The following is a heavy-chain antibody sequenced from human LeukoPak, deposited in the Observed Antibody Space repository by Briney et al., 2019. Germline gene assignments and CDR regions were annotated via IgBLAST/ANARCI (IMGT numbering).Heavy chain of an antibody. V-gene: IGHV4-34*01. CDR2: ISHSGPT. CDR1: GGSFSGYY. J-gene: IGHJ3*02. CDR3: ARAVSDAFDI. Sequence: SETLSLTCALSGGSFSGYYWNWIRQPPGTGLERTGEISHSGPTNYNPSLKSRVTRSLATSKSQLSLKLRSVTAADTAVYYGARAVSDAFDIWGQGTMVTVSS.